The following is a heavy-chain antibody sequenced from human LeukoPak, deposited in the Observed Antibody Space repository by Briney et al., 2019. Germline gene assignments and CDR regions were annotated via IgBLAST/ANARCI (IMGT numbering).Heavy chain of an antibody. J-gene: IGHJ4*02. Sequence: GGSLRLSCAASGFTFSSYAMSWVRQDPGKGLEWVSAISGSGGSTHYADSVKGRFTISRDNSKNTLYLQMNSLRAEDTAVYYCAKPSFVSWWLPRFDYWGQGTLVTVSS. CDR3: AKPSFVSWWLPRFDY. D-gene: IGHD2-8*02. CDR1: GFTFSSYA. CDR2: ISGSGGST. V-gene: IGHV3-23*01.